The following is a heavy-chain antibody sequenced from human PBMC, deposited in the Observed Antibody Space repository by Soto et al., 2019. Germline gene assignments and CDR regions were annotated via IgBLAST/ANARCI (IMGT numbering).Heavy chain of an antibody. Sequence: SETLSLTCAVYCGSFSGYYWSWIRQPPGKGLEWIGEINHSGSTNYNPSLKSRVTISVDTSKNQFSLKLSSVTAADTAVYYCARVYPQLYYYHYYGMDVWGQGTTVTVSS. D-gene: IGHD1-1*01. J-gene: IGHJ6*02. CDR1: CGSFSGYY. V-gene: IGHV4-34*01. CDR2: INHSGST. CDR3: ARVYPQLYYYHYYGMDV.